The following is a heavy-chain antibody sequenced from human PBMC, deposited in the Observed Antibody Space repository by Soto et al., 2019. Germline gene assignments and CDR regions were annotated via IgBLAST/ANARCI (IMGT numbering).Heavy chain of an antibody. CDR3: ARDRGAVASNFDY. CDR2: ISHDGRNK. V-gene: IGHV3-30*03. CDR1: GFTFSNFG. D-gene: IGHD6-19*01. J-gene: IGHJ4*02. Sequence: SLRLSCEASGFTFSNFGLHWVRQTPGKGLEWVALISHDGRNKDYADSVKGRFTISRDNSKNTLYLQMSSLSAEDTAVYYCARDRGAVASNFDYWGQGTLVTVSS.